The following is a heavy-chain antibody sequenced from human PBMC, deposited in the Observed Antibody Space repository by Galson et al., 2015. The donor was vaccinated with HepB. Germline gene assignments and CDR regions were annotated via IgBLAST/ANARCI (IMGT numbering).Heavy chain of an antibody. Sequence: QSGAEVKKPGESLKTSCKASGYTFTSYAMHWVRQAPGQRLEWMGWINAGNGNTKYSQKFQGRVTITRDTSASTAYMELSSLRSEDTAVYYCARGRWELPFFDYWGQGTLVTVSS. V-gene: IGHV1-3*01. J-gene: IGHJ4*02. CDR2: INAGNGNT. CDR3: ARGRWELPFFDY. D-gene: IGHD1-26*01. CDR1: GYTFTSYA.